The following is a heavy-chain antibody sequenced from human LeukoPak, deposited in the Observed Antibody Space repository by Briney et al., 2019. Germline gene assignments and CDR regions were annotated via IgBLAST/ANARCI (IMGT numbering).Heavy chain of an antibody. D-gene: IGHD6-19*01. J-gene: IGHJ3*02. CDR2: IIPIFGTA. CDR1: GGTFSSYA. V-gene: IGHV1-69*06. CDR3: ARVIAVAQAFDI. Sequence: WASVTVSCKASGGTFSSYAISWVRQAPGQGLEWMGGIIPIFGTANYAQKFQGRVTITADKSTSTAYMELSSLRSEDTAVYYCARVIAVAQAFDIWGQGTMVTVSS.